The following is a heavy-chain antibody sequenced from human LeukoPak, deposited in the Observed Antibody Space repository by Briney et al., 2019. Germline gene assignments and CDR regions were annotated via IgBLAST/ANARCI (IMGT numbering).Heavy chain of an antibody. V-gene: IGHV1-2*02. Sequence: ASVKVFCKASGYTXTDHYMHWVRQAPGQGLEWMGWINPNSGGTNYAQKFQGRVTMTRDTSISTAYMELSRLRSDDTAVYHCARVGWAGTGYDSSAYVNWYFDLWGRGTLVTVSS. CDR3: ARVGWAGTGYDSSAYVNWYFDL. J-gene: IGHJ2*01. D-gene: IGHD3-22*01. CDR2: INPNSGGT. CDR1: GYTXTDHY.